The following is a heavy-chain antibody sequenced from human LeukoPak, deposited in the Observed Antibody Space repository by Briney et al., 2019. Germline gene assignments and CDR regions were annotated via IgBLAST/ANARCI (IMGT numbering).Heavy chain of an antibody. D-gene: IGHD2-2*01. Sequence: GGSLRLSCAASGFTFSSYSMNWVRQAPGKGLEWVSSISSSSSYIYYADSVKGRFTISRDNAKNSLYLRMNSLRAEDTAVYYCAREVEGAFDIWGQGTMVTVSS. J-gene: IGHJ3*02. V-gene: IGHV3-21*01. CDR1: GFTFSSYS. CDR2: ISSSSSYI. CDR3: AREVEGAFDI.